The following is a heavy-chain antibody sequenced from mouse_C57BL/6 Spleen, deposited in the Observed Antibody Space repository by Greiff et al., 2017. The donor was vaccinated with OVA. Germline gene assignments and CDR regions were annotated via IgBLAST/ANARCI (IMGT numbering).Heavy chain of an antibody. V-gene: IGHV1-50*01. CDR2: IDPSDSYT. CDR1: GYTFTSYW. J-gene: IGHJ1*03. D-gene: IGHD4-1*01. Sequence: QVQLQQPGAELVKPGASVKLSCKASGYTFTSYWMQWVKQRPGQGLEWIGEIDPSDSYTNYHQKFKGKATLTVDTSSSTAYMQLSSLTSEDSAVYYCARQTGTGYFDVWGTGTTVTVSS. CDR3: ARQTGTGYFDV.